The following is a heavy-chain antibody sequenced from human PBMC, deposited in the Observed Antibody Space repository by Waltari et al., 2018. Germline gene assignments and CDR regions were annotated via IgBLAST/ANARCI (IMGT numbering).Heavy chain of an antibody. CDR2: ISYDGSNK. Sequence: QVQLVESGGGVVQPGRSLRLSCAASGSTFSSYAMHWVRQAPGKGLEWVAVISYDGSNKYYADSVKGRFTISRDNSKNTLYLQMNSLRAEDTAVYYCARDRENSYFDYWGQGTLVTVSS. CDR3: ARDRENSYFDY. J-gene: IGHJ4*02. D-gene: IGHD3-10*01. V-gene: IGHV3-30-3*01. CDR1: GSTFSSYA.